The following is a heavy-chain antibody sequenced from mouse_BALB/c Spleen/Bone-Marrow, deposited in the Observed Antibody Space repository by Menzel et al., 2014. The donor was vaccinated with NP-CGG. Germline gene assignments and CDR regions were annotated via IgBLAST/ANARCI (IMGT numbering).Heavy chain of an antibody. Sequence: VQLQQSGGELMKPGASVKISCKATGYTFSSYWIEWVKQRPGHGLEWIGEILPGSGSTNYNGKFKGKATFTADTSSNTAYMQLSSLTSEDSAVYYCARPLYDGYSPWGQGTTLTVSS. CDR1: GYTFSSYW. V-gene: IGHV1-9*01. D-gene: IGHD2-3*01. J-gene: IGHJ2*01. CDR3: ARPLYDGYSP. CDR2: ILPGSGST.